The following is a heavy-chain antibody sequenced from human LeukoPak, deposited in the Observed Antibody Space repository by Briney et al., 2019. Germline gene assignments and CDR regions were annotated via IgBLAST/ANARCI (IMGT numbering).Heavy chain of an antibody. Sequence: GASLKLSCEASGFTFSSYAMHWVRQAPGKGLEWVAVISYDGSNKYYADYVKGRFTISRDNSKNTLYLQMNSLRAEDTAVYYCARGKPGTGDYWGQGTLVTVSS. CDR1: GFTFSSYA. CDR2: ISYDGSNK. J-gene: IGHJ4*02. V-gene: IGHV3-30-3*01. CDR3: ARGKPGTGDY. D-gene: IGHD1-7*01.